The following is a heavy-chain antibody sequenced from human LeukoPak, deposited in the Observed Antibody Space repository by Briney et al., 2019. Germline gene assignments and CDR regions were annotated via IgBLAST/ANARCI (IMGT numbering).Heavy chain of an antibody. J-gene: IGHJ6*03. CDR3: SRGIARNYYYYMDV. D-gene: IGHD2/OR15-2a*01. CDR1: GGSFSGYY. CDR2: INHSGST. Sequence: SSETLSLTCAVYGGSFSGYYWNWIRQPPGKGLEWIGEINHSGSTNYNPSLKSRVTISVDTSKNQFSLKLSSVTAADTSVYYCSRGIARNYYYYMDVWGKGTTVTVSS. V-gene: IGHV4-34*01.